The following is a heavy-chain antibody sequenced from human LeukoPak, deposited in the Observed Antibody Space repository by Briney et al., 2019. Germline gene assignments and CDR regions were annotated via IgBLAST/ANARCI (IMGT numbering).Heavy chain of an antibody. CDR3: AKMGGYFDWLMAHFDY. V-gene: IGHV3-23*01. CDR1: GFTFSSYA. J-gene: IGHJ4*02. CDR2: ISGSGGST. Sequence: GGSLRLSCAASGFTFSSYAMSWVRQAPGKGLEWVSAISGSGGSTYYADSVKGLFTISRDNSKNTLYLQMNSLRAEDTAVYYCAKMGGYFDWLMAHFDYWGQGTLVTVSS. D-gene: IGHD3-9*01.